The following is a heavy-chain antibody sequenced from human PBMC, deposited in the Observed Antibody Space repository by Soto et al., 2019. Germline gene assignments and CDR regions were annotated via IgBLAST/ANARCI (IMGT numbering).Heavy chain of an antibody. D-gene: IGHD4-4*01. J-gene: IGHJ6*02. Sequence: PGGSLRLSSPVSGFTFSSYEMNWVRQAPGKGLEWVSYIGTSGKTIYYADSVRGRFTISRDNAKNSLYLQMNSLRAEDTAVYFCARDPAIYSGKFDFGLDVWGRGTTVTVSS. V-gene: IGHV3-48*03. CDR2: IGTSGKTI. CDR3: ARDPAIYSGKFDFGLDV. CDR1: GFTFSSYE.